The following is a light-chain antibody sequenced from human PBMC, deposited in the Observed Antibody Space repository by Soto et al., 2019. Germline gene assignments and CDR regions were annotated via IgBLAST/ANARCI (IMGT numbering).Light chain of an antibody. CDR1: SSNIGAGYD. J-gene: IGLJ1*01. V-gene: IGLV1-40*01. CDR2: GNS. CDR3: QSYDSSLSV. Sequence: QSVLTQPPSVSCAPGQRVTIACTGSSSNIGAGYDVYWYQQLPGTAPKLLIYGNSNRPSGVPDRFSGSKSGTSASLAITGLQAEDEADYYCQSYDSSLSVFGTGTKVTVL.